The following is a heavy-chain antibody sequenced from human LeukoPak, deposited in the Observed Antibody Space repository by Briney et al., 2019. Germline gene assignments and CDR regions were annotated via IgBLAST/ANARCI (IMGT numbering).Heavy chain of an antibody. CDR3: ARGSSEVLLWFGESPN. J-gene: IGHJ3*01. V-gene: IGHV3-48*01. D-gene: IGHD3-10*01. Sequence: PGGSLRLSCAASGFALRGYSMSWVRQAPGKGLEWLSHISSGSDTIYYADSVKGRFTTSRDNAKNSLYLQMNRLRVDDTAVYYCARGSSEVLLWFGESPNWGQGTMVTVSS. CDR1: GFALRGYS. CDR2: ISSGSDTI.